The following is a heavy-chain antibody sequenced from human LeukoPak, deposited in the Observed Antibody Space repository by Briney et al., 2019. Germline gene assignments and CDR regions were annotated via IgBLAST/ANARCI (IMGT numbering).Heavy chain of an antibody. D-gene: IGHD6-19*01. CDR2: IIPIFGTA. CDR3: ARDSVVAGTTGAFDI. V-gene: IGHV1-69*13. Sequence: SVKVSCKASGGTFSSYAISWVRQAPGQGLEWMGGIIPIFGTANYAQKFQGRVTITAYESTSTAYMELSSLRSEDTAVYYCARDSVVAGTTGAFDIWGQGTMVTVSS. J-gene: IGHJ3*02. CDR1: GGTFSSYA.